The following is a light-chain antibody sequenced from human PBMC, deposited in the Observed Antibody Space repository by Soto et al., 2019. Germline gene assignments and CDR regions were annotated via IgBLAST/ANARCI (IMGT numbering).Light chain of an antibody. CDR2: DAS. Sequence: EIVLTQSPATLSLSPGERATVSCRASQNVYFYLAWYQQKPGQAPRLLIYDASNRATGIPTRFSGSGSGTDFTLTISSLEPEDFAVYYCQQYSASPRTFGQGTKVEIK. CDR3: QQYSASPRT. CDR1: QNVYFY. V-gene: IGKV3-11*01. J-gene: IGKJ1*01.